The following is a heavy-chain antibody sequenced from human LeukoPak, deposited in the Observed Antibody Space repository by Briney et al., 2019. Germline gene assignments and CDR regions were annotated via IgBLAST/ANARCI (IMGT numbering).Heavy chain of an antibody. Sequence: GGSLRLSCAASGFTVSSNYMSWVRQAPGKGLEWVSVIYSGGSTYYSDSAKGRFIISRDHSKNTVYLQMNSLRAEDTAVYYCARGTVVDYFDYWGQGTMVTVSS. D-gene: IGHD4-23*01. CDR3: ARGTVVDYFDY. V-gene: IGHV3-53*01. J-gene: IGHJ4*02. CDR2: IYSGGST. CDR1: GFTVSSNY.